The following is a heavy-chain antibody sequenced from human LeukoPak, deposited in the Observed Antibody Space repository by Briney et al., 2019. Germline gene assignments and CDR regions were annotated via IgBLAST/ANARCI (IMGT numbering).Heavy chain of an antibody. CDR3: ARGQDFWGGYFGIAMDV. V-gene: IGHV3-48*03. Sequence: PGGSLRLSCAASGFTFSSYKMKWVRQAPGKGLEWVSYISSSGSTIYYADSVKGRFTISRDNAKNSLYLQMSSLRAEDTAVYYCARGQDFWGGYFGIAMDVWGQGTTVTVSS. J-gene: IGHJ6*02. D-gene: IGHD3-3*01. CDR1: GFTFSSYK. CDR2: ISSSGSTI.